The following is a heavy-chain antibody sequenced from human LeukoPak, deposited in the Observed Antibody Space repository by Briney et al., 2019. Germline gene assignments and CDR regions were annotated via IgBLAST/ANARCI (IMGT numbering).Heavy chain of an antibody. J-gene: IGHJ4*02. CDR2: INWNGGST. CDR3: ARVSYWGNHYYFDY. Sequence: GAGGALSIPFAPPGFTFLVFGRDWVPQGPGKGRVWGSGINWNGGSTGYADSVKGRFTISRDNAKNSLYLQMNSLRAEDTALYHCARVSYWGNHYYFDYWGQGTLVTVSS. D-gene: IGHD3-16*01. CDR1: GFTFLVFG. V-gene: IGHV3-20*02.